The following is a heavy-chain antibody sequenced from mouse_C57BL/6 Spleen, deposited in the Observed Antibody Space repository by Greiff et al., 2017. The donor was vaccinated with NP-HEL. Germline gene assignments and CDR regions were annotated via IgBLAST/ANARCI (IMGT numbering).Heavy chain of an antibody. Sequence: DVKLQESGPGLVKPSQSLSLTCSVTGYSITSGYYWNWIRQFPGNKLEWMGYISYDGSNNYNPSLKNRISITRDTYKNQFLLKLNSVTTEDTATYYCARGIYYGSSYYFDYWGQGTTLTVSS. D-gene: IGHD1-1*01. CDR1: GYSITSGYY. CDR2: ISYDGSN. CDR3: ARGIYYGSSYYFDY. V-gene: IGHV3-6*01. J-gene: IGHJ2*01.